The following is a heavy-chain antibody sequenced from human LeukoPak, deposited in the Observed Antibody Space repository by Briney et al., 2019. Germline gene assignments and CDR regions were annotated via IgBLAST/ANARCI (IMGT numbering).Heavy chain of an antibody. D-gene: IGHD3-3*01. J-gene: IGHJ5*02. CDR2: ISYDGSNK. Sequence: GGSLRLSCAASGFTFSSYGMHWVRQAPGKGLEWVAVISYDGSNKYYADSVKGRFTISRDNSKNTLYLQMNSLRAEDTAVYYCAKSLSERDYDFWSGYYGSWGQGTLVTVSS. CDR3: AKSLSERDYDFWSGYYGS. CDR1: GFTFSSYG. V-gene: IGHV3-30*18.